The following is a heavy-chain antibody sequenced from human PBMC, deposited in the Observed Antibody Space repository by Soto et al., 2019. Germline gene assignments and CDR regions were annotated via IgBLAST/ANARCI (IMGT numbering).Heavy chain of an antibody. J-gene: IGHJ4*02. CDR2: IYHSGST. D-gene: IGHD2-2*01. CDR3: ARNVVVPAAIDY. CDR1: GGSISSYS. Sequence: SETLSLTCTVSGGSISSYSWSWIRQPPGKGLEWIGYIYHSGSTYYNPSLKSRVTISVDRSKNQFSLKLSSVTAADTAVYYCARNVVVPAAIDYWGQGTLVTVSS. V-gene: IGHV4-59*01.